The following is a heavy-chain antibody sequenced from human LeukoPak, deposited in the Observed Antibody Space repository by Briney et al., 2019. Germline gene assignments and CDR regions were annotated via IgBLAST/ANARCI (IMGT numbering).Heavy chain of an antibody. D-gene: IGHD3-22*01. CDR3: ARGYYDTNGYYYRLDS. J-gene: IGHJ4*02. CDR2: MNPNRGNT. Sequence: ASVKVCCKASGYTFTTYDINWVRQATGQGLEWMGWMNPNRGNTGYEQKFQGRVTMTGNTSISTAYMELSSLRSEDTAVYYCARGYYDTNGYYYRLDSWGQGTLVTVSS. V-gene: IGHV1-8*01. CDR1: GYTFTTYD.